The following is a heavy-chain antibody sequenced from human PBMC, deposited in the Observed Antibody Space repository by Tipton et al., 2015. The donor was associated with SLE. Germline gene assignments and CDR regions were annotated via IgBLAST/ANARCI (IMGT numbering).Heavy chain of an antibody. J-gene: IGHJ3*02. V-gene: IGHV4-59*08. CDR1: GGSISSYY. CDR2: IYYSGST. Sequence: TLSLTCTVSGGSISSYYWSWIRQPPGKGLEWIGYIYYSGSTNYNPSLKSRVTISVDTSKNQFSLKLSSVTAADTAVYYCARHLEDAMLTGYYRGVAFDIWGQGTMVTVSS. CDR3: ARHLEDAMLTGYYRGVAFDI. D-gene: IGHD3-9*01.